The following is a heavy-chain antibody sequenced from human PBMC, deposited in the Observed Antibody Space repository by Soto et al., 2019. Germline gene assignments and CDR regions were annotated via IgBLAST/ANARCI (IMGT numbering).Heavy chain of an antibody. CDR1: GGSFSGYY. D-gene: IGHD3-16*02. J-gene: IGHJ6*03. V-gene: IGHV4-34*01. CDR3: ARSPRVIAALIYYCYYMDV. CDR2: INHSGST. Sequence: LSLTCAVYGGSFSGYYWSWIRQPPGKGLEWIGEINHSGSTNYNPSLKSRVTISVDTSKNQFSLKLSSVTAADTAVYYCARSPRVIAALIYYCYYMDVWGKGTTDTVSS.